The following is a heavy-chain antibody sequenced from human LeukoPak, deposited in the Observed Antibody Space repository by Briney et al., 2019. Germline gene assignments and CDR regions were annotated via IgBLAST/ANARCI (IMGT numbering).Heavy chain of an antibody. J-gene: IGHJ5*02. D-gene: IGHD5-18*01. Sequence: SETLSLTCAVYGGSFSGYYWSWIRQPPGKGLEWIGEINHSGSTNYNPSLKSRVTISVDTSKNQFSLKLSSVTAADPAVYYCASPYSSWGQGTLVTVSS. CDR1: GGSFSGYY. CDR2: INHSGST. CDR3: ASPYSS. V-gene: IGHV4-34*01.